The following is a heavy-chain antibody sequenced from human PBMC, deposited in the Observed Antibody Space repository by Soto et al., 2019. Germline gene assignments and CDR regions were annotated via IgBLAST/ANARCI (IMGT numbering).Heavy chain of an antibody. Sequence: ASVKVSCKASGYTFTSYDINWVRQATGQGLEWMGWMNPNSGNTGYAQKFQGRVTMTRNTSISTAYMELSSLRSEDTAVYYCARGTGWYYYGSGSYYSGPYYFDYWGQGTLVTVSS. CDR3: ARGTGWYYYGSGSYYSGPYYFDY. V-gene: IGHV1-8*01. J-gene: IGHJ4*02. CDR1: GYTFTSYD. CDR2: MNPNSGNT. D-gene: IGHD3-10*01.